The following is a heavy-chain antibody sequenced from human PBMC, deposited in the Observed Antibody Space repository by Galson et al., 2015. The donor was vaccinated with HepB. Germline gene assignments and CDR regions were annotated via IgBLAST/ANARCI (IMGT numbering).Heavy chain of an antibody. CDR1: DSTFSSYT. V-gene: IGHV3-48*04. D-gene: IGHD4/OR15-4a*01. Sequence: SLRLSCAASDSTFSSYTMNWVRQIPGKGLQWVSYISTNGATIHYADSVKGRFTIARDNAKNTMWSQMNSLRAEDTAVYYCATTKFGSGAYWTFDIWGPGTLVTVSS. CDR3: ATTKFGSGAYWTFDI. CDR2: ISTNGATI. J-gene: IGHJ3*02.